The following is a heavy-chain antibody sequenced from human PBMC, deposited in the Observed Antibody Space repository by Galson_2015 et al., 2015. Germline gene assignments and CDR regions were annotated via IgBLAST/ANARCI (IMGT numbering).Heavy chain of an antibody. Sequence: SLRLSCAASGFTFSSYGMHWVRQAPGKGLEWVAVISYDGSNKYYADSVKGRFTISRDNSKNTLYLQMNSLRAEDTAAYYCAKDYYDILTGYYNGSGVVDYWGQGTLVTVSS. CDR2: ISYDGSNK. CDR3: AKDYYDILTGYYNGSGVVDY. J-gene: IGHJ4*02. D-gene: IGHD3-9*01. CDR1: GFTFSSYG. V-gene: IGHV3-30*18.